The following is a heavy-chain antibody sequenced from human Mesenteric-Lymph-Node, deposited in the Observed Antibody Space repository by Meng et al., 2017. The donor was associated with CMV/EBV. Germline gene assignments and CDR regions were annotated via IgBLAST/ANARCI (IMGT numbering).Heavy chain of an antibody. V-gene: IGHV4-34*01. CDR3: ARSSWYGLDY. CDR2: INHSGST. J-gene: IGHJ4*02. Sequence: QVQLQQWGAGLLKPSETLSLTCAFYGGSFSGYYWSWNRQPPGKGLEWIGEINHSGSTNYNPSLKSRVTISVDTSKNQFSLKLSSVTAADTAVYYCARSSWYGLDYWGQGTLVTVSS. CDR1: GGSFSGYY. D-gene: IGHD6-13*01.